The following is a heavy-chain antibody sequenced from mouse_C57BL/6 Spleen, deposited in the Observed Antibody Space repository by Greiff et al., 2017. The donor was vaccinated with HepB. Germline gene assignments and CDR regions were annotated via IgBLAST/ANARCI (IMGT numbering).Heavy chain of an antibody. Sequence: QVQLKESGAELVRPGASVTLSCKASGYTFTDYEMHWVKQTPVHGLERIGAIDPETGGTAYNQKFKGKAILTADKSSSTAYMELRSLTSEDSDVYYCTRQIYYGNYPYWGQGTLVTVSA. D-gene: IGHD2-1*01. CDR3: TRQIYYGNYPY. CDR1: GYTFTDYE. V-gene: IGHV1-15*01. J-gene: IGHJ3*01. CDR2: IDPETGGT.